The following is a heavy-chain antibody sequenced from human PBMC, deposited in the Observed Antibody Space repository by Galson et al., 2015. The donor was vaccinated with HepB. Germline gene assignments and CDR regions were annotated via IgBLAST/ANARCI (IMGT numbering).Heavy chain of an antibody. V-gene: IGHV1-3*01. CDR3: AREYVVVVPAAAHRHGMDV. Sequence: SVKVSCKASGYTFTSYAMHWVRQAPGQRLEWMGWINAGNGNTKYSQKFQGRVTITRDTSASTAYMELSSLRSEDTAVYYCAREYVVVVPAAAHRHGMDVWGQGTTVTVSS. J-gene: IGHJ6*02. CDR1: GYTFTSYA. CDR2: INAGNGNT. D-gene: IGHD2-2*01.